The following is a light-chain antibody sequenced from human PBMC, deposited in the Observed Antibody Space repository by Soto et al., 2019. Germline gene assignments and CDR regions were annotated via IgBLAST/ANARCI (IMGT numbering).Light chain of an antibody. CDR3: QQYNHRPPKMA. CDR1: QTITNN. J-gene: IGKJ1*01. CDR2: GAS. Sequence: EIVMMQSPGTLSVSPGERATLSCRASQTITNNLAWYQQKVGQAPRLLIYGASTRATGVPARFRGSGSGTDFTLTISSLQSEESAVYYGQQYNHRPPKMAFGPGTKGEIK. V-gene: IGKV3-15*01.